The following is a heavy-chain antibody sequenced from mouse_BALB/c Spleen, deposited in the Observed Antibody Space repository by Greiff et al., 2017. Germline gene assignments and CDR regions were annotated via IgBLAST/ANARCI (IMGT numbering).Heavy chain of an antibody. CDR1: GFNIKDTY. V-gene: IGHV14-3*02. J-gene: IGHJ3*01. CDR3: VNLAWFAY. Sequence: EVKLQQSGAELVKPGASVKLSCTASGFNIKDTYMHWVKQRPEQGLEWIGRIDPANGNTKYDPKFQGKATITADTSSNTAYLQLSSLTSEDTAVYYCVNLAWFAYWGQGTLVTVSA. CDR2: IDPANGNT.